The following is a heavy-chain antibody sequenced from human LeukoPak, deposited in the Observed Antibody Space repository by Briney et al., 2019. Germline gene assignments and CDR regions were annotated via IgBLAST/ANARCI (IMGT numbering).Heavy chain of an antibody. CDR2: IYYSGST. Sequence: SETLSLTCAVYGGSFSGYYSSWIRQPPGKGLEWIGSIYYSGSTYYNPSLKSRVTISVDTSKNQFSLKLSSVAAADTAVYYCAIFRDGSPIDYWGQGALVTVSS. D-gene: IGHD5-24*01. J-gene: IGHJ4*02. CDR3: AIFRDGSPIDY. CDR1: GGSFSGYY. V-gene: IGHV4-34*01.